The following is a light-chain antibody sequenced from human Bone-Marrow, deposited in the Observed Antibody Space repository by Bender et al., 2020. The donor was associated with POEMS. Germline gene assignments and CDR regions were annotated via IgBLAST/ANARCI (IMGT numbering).Light chain of an antibody. V-gene: IGLV1-44*01. CDR2: SDH. J-gene: IGLJ3*02. CDR3: AAWDAGLGGGV. Sequence: QSVLTQPPSASGTPGQRVTIPCSVSNSNIGTNAVNWYQQFPGTAPQLLIYSDHQRPSGVPDRFYAFKSGTSASLAISGLQSEDEADYYCAAWDAGLGGGVFGGGTKLTVL. CDR1: NSNIGTNA.